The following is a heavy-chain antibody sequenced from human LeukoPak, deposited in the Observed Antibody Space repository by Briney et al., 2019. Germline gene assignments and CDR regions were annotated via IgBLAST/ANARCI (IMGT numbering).Heavy chain of an antibody. V-gene: IGHV3-23*01. J-gene: IGHJ4*02. Sequence: GGSLRLSCAASGFTFSSYAMSWVRQAPGKGLEWVSGISGSGNSTYYADSVKGRFTISRDNSKNTLYLQMNSLRAEDTAVYYCAKDLGNWNGLDYWGQGTLVTVSS. D-gene: IGHD1-1*01. CDR2: ISGSGNST. CDR3: AKDLGNWNGLDY. CDR1: GFTFSSYA.